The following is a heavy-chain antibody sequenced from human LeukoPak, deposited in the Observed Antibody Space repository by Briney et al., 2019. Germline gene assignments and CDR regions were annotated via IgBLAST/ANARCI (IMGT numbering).Heavy chain of an antibody. CDR3: ARDPGSSAVDY. D-gene: IGHD6-6*01. Sequence: PGGSLRLSCAASGFTFSSYNMNWVRQAPGKGLEWVSTISSSSGYIYYADSVKGRFTISRDNAKNSLYLQMNSLRAEDTAVYYCARDPGSSAVDYWGQGTLVTVSS. CDR2: ISSSSGYI. CDR1: GFTFSSYN. V-gene: IGHV3-21*01. J-gene: IGHJ4*02.